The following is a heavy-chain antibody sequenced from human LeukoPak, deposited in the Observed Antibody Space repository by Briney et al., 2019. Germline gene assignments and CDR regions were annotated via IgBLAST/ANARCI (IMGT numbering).Heavy chain of an antibody. CDR2: IYSSGST. V-gene: IGHV4-61*02. Sequence: SETLSLTCTVSGGSISSGSYYYWHWIRQPAGKGLEWIGRIYSSGSTNYNPSLKSRVTISVDTSKNQFSLKLSSVTAADTAVYYCARMYYYDSSGYKKYYFDYWGQGTLVTVSS. D-gene: IGHD3-22*01. CDR3: ARMYYYDSSGYKKYYFDY. CDR1: GGSISSGSYY. J-gene: IGHJ4*02.